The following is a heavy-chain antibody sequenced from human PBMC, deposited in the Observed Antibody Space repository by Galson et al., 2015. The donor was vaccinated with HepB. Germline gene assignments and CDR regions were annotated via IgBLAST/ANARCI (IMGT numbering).Heavy chain of an antibody. CDR3: ARGQVDYSSNWSLDY. J-gene: IGHJ4*02. D-gene: IGHD6-13*01. V-gene: IGHV1-18*01. CDR2: ISAYNGDT. Sequence: SVKVSCKASGYTFTRYGISWVRQAPGQGLEWMGWISAYNGDTNYAQKLQGRVTMTTDTSTSTAYMELRSLRSDDTAVYYCARGQVDYSSNWSLDYWGQGTLVTVSS. CDR1: GYTFTRYG.